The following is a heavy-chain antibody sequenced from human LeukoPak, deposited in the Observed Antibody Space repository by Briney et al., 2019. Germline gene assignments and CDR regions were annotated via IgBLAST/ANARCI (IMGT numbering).Heavy chain of an antibody. D-gene: IGHD1-26*01. CDR1: GYTFTGYY. J-gene: IGHJ4*02. CDR3: ARGRRGNSGSYGY. Sequence: ASVKVSCKASGYTFTGYYMHWVRQAPGQRLEWMGWINPNSGGTNYAQKFQGRVTMTRDTSISTAYMELSRLRSDDTAVYYCARGRRGNSGSYGYWGQGTLVTVSS. V-gene: IGHV1-2*02. CDR2: INPNSGGT.